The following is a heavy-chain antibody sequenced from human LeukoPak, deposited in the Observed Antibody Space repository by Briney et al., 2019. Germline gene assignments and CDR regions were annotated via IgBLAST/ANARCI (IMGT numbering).Heavy chain of an antibody. D-gene: IGHD3-10*01. V-gene: IGHV4-59*01. CDR3: ARGEVAGSYGSGSYYFDY. Sequence: SETLSLTCTVSGGSISSYYWSWIRQPAGKGLEWIGYIYYSGSTNYNPSLKSRVTISVDTSKNQFSLKLSSVTAADTAVYYCARGEVAGSYGSGSYYFDYWGQGTLVTVSS. CDR2: IYYSGST. CDR1: GGSISSYY. J-gene: IGHJ4*02.